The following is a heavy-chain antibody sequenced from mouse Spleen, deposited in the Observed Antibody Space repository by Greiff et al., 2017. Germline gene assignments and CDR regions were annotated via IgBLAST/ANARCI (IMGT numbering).Heavy chain of an antibody. CDR1: GFSLTSYG. D-gene: IGHD1-1*01. CDR3: ARGDYGSSWYFDV. CDR2: IWSGGST. J-gene: IGHJ1*03. V-gene: IGHV2-2*01. Sequence: VQLQQSGPGLVQPSQSLSITCTVSGFSLTSYGVHWVRQSPGKGLEWLGVIWSGGSTDYNAAFISRLSISKDNSKSQVFFKMNSLQADDTAIYYCARGDYGSSWYFDVWGTGTTVTVSS.